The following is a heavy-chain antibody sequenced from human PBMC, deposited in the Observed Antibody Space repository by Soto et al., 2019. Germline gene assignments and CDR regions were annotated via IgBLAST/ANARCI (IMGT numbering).Heavy chain of an antibody. CDR1: GFTFSSYA. Sequence: PGGSLRLSCAASGFTFSSYAMSWVRQAPGKGLEWVSAISGSGGSTYYADSVKGRFTISRDNSKNTLYLQMNSLRAEDTAVYYCAKGDYYDSSGYYPLAFDYWGQGTLVTVSS. J-gene: IGHJ4*02. D-gene: IGHD3-22*01. CDR3: AKGDYYDSSGYYPLAFDY. CDR2: ISGSGGST. V-gene: IGHV3-23*01.